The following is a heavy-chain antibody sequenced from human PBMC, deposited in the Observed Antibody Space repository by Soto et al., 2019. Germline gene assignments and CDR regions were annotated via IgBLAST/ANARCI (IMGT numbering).Heavy chain of an antibody. V-gene: IGHV4-31*03. D-gene: IGHD4-17*01. Sequence: QVQLQESGPGLVKPSQTLSLTCTVSGGSITNSGHYWSWVRQRPGKGLEWVGYIHDSGNADYNPILKSRASISVDSSKNQFSLKLPSVTAAYTAKYFCARDKFSYGDNGWFDPWGQGILVTVS. CDR1: GGSITNSGHY. CDR2: IHDSGNA. CDR3: ARDKFSYGDNGWFDP. J-gene: IGHJ5*02.